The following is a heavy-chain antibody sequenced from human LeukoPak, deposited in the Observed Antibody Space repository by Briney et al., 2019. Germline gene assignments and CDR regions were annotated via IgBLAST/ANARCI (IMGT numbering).Heavy chain of an antibody. J-gene: IGHJ6*03. Sequence: GGSLRLSCAASGFTFSSYGMSWVRQAPGKGLEWVSAISGRGDNTYYADSVKGRFTISRDNSKNTLYLQMNSLRAEDTAVFYXXXXTSAFLTGYYYKDVWGKGTTVTVSS. CDR1: GFTFSSYG. D-gene: IGHD2-15*01. CDR2: ISGRGDNT. V-gene: IGHV3-23*01. CDR3: XXXTSAFLTGYYYKDV.